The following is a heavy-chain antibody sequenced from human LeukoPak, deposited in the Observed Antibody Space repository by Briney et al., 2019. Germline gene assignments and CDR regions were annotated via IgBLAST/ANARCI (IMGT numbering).Heavy chain of an antibody. CDR1: GGSISSSSYY. J-gene: IGHJ4*02. CDR2: MFYSGST. V-gene: IGHV4-39*01. D-gene: IGHD3-22*01. CDR3: ARHYDSSGGLGGSFDY. Sequence: SETLSLTCTVSGGSISSSSYYWGWVRQPPGKGLEWLGSMFYSGSTYYNPSLKSRVTISVDTSKNQFSLRLSSVTAADTAVYYCARHYDSSGGLGGSFDYWGQGTLVTVSS.